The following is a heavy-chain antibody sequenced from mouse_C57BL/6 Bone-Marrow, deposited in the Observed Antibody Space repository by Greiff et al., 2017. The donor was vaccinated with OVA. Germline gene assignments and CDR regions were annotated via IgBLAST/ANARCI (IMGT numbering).Heavy chain of an antibody. CDR2: INPGSGGT. CDR1: GYAFTNYL. V-gene: IGHV1-54*01. D-gene: IGHD2-4*01. J-gene: IGHJ3*01. CDR3: ARNDYEPFAY. Sequence: VMLQQSGAELVRPGTSVKVSCKASGYAFTNYLIEWVKQRPGQGLEWIGVINPGSGGTNYNEKFKGKATLTADKSSSTAYMQLSSLTSEDSAVYFCARNDYEPFAYWGQGTLVTVSA.